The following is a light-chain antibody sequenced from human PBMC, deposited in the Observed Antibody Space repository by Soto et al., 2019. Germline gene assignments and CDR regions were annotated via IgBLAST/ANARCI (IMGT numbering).Light chain of an antibody. CDR1: STDVGAHNY. V-gene: IGLV2-14*03. CDR2: DVS. J-gene: IGLJ2*01. CDR3: SSYTTTSTVV. Sequence: QSALTQPASVSGSPGQSITISCTGTSTDVGAHNYVSWYQQHPGKAPKLLIYDVSDRPSGVSNRFSGSKSGNTASLTISGLQAEDEADYYCSSYTTTSTVVFGGGTKLTVL.